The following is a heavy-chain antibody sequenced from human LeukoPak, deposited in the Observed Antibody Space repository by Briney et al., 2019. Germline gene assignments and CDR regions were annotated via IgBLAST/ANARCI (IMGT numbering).Heavy chain of an antibody. Sequence: SETLSLTCTVSGYSISSGYYWSWIRQPPGKGLEWIGEINHSGSTNYNPSLKSRVTISVDTSKNQFSLKLSSVTAADTAVYYCARRKSSGYYYGAYNWFDPWGQGTLVTVSS. CDR2: INHSGST. D-gene: IGHD3-22*01. CDR3: ARRKSSGYYYGAYNWFDP. J-gene: IGHJ5*02. CDR1: GYSISSGYY. V-gene: IGHV4-38-2*02.